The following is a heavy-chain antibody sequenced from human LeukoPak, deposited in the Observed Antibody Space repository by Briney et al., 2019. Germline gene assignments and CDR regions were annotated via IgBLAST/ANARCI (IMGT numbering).Heavy chain of an antibody. V-gene: IGHV3-74*01. Sequence: GGSLRLSCAASGFTFSSYWMHWVRQAPGKGLVWVSRINIDGSRTSYADSVKGRFTISRDNAKTSLYLQMNSLRAEDTAVYYCARRSLIAVAGDDFWGQETRVTVSS. CDR3: ARRSLIAVAGDDF. CDR2: INIDGSRT. J-gene: IGHJ4*02. CDR1: GFTFSSYW. D-gene: IGHD6-19*01.